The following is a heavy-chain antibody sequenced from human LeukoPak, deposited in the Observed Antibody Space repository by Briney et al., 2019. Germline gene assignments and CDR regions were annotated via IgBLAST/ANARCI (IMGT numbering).Heavy chain of an antibody. Sequence: ASVKVSCKASGYTFTGYYMHWVRQAPGHGDEWMGWIHPNRGATNYAQKFLARVIMTRDTSISTAYLELSRLTSDDTAVYYCARDLTGNGNFDYWGQGTLVTVSS. CDR3: ARDLTGNGNFDY. CDR1: GYTFTGYY. CDR2: IHPNRGAT. V-gene: IGHV1-2*02. D-gene: IGHD7-27*01. J-gene: IGHJ4*02.